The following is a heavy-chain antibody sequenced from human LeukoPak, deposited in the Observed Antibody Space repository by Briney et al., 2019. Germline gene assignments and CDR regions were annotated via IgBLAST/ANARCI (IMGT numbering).Heavy chain of an antibody. Sequence: SETLSLTCAVYGGSFSGYYWSWIRQPPGKGLEWSGEINHSGSTNYNPSLKSRVTISVDTSKNQFSLKLSSVTAADTAVYYCARRSVRGVIRYWGQGTLVTVSS. CDR1: GGSFSGYY. V-gene: IGHV4-34*01. D-gene: IGHD3-10*01. J-gene: IGHJ4*02. CDR3: ARRSVRGVIRY. CDR2: INHSGST.